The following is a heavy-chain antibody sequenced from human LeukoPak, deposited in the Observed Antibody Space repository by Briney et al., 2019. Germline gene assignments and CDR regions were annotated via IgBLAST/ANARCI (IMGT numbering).Heavy chain of an antibody. V-gene: IGHV3-30-3*01. CDR3: ARLGEMATIEL. CDR1: GFTFSSYA. D-gene: IGHD5-24*01. CDR2: ISYDGSNK. Sequence: GRSLRLSCAASGFTFSSYAIHWVRQAPGKGLEWVAVISYDGSNKYYADSVKGRFTISRDNSKNTLYLQMNSLRAEDTAVYYCARLGEMATIELWGQGTLVTVSS. J-gene: IGHJ4*02.